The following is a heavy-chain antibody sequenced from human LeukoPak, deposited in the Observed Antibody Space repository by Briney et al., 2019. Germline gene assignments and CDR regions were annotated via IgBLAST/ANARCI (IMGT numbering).Heavy chain of an antibody. CDR3: ARGSQDHSGSPQYDD. D-gene: IGHD1-26*01. J-gene: IGHJ4*02. CDR2: IYTSGST. V-gene: IGHV4-61*02. Sequence: SQTLSLTCTVSGGSISSGSYYWSWIRQPAGKGLEWIGRIYTSGSTNYNPSLKSRVTISVDTSKNQFSLKLSSVTAADTAVYYCARGSQDHSGSPQYDDWGQGTLVTVSS. CDR1: GGSISSGSYY.